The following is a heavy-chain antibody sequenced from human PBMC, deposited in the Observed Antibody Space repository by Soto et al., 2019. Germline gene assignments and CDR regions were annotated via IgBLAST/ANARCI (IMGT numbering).Heavy chain of an antibody. Sequence: EASVKVSCKASGYAFTSYGMSWARQAPGQGLEWMGWISAYNDNTNYAQKFQGRVTMTTDTSTSTAYMELRSLRSDDTAVYYCSRDLKVTITADSDAFDIWGQGTMVTVSS. CDR1: GYAFTSYG. D-gene: IGHD4-4*01. CDR2: ISAYNDNT. V-gene: IGHV1-18*01. J-gene: IGHJ3*02. CDR3: SRDLKVTITADSDAFDI.